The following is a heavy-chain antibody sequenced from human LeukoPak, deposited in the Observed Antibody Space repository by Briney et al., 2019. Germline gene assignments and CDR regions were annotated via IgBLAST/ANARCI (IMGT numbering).Heavy chain of an antibody. D-gene: IGHD4-23*01. Sequence: ASVKVSCKASGYTFTGYYMHWVRQAPGQGLEWMGWINPNSGGTNYAQKFQGRVTMTRDTSISTAYMELSRLRSDDTAVYYCVDYGGKDTEYFQHWGQGTLVTVSS. V-gene: IGHV1-2*02. CDR1: GYTFTGYY. CDR3: VDYGGKDTEYFQH. J-gene: IGHJ1*01. CDR2: INPNSGGT.